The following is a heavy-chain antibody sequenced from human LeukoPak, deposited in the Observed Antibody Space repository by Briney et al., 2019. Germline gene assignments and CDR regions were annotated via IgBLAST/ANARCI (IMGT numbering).Heavy chain of an antibody. D-gene: IGHD2-2*01. CDR2: IYYSGST. Sequence: PSETLSLTCTVSGGSISSSSYYWGWIRQPPGKGLEWIGSIYYSGSTYYNPSLKSRVTISVDTSKNQFSLKLSSVTAADTAVYYCARASACSSTRCQWGDWYFDLWGRGTLVTVSS. CDR1: GGSISSSSYY. J-gene: IGHJ2*01. V-gene: IGHV4-39*01. CDR3: ARASACSSTRCQWGDWYFDL.